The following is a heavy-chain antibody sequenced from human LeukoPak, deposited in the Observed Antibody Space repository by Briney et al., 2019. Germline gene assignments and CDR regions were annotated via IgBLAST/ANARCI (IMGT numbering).Heavy chain of an antibody. CDR2: ISDTGGST. V-gene: IGHV3-23*01. Sequence: PGGSLRLSCVASGFIFSNYGMHWVRQAPGKGLEWVSAISDTGGSTYYADSVKGRFTISRDKSKNTLSLQMNSLRAEDTAVYYCAQQVGYCSSGSCYFTYWGQGTLVTVSS. CDR1: GFIFSNYG. J-gene: IGHJ1*01. D-gene: IGHD2-15*01. CDR3: AQQVGYCSSGSCYFTY.